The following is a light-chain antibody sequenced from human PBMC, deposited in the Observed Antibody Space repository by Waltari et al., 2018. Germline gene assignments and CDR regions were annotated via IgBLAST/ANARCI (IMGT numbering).Light chain of an antibody. V-gene: IGKV4-1*01. CDR1: QRVLNSSNNKNY. Sequence: DIVMTQSPDSLAVSLGERATINCKSSQRVLNSSNNKNYLAWYQQKPGQPPKLLIYWASTRESGVPYRFSGSGSGTDFTLTISSLQAEDVAVYYCQHYYSSPLTFGGGTKVEIK. CDR2: WAS. J-gene: IGKJ4*01. CDR3: QHYYSSPLT.